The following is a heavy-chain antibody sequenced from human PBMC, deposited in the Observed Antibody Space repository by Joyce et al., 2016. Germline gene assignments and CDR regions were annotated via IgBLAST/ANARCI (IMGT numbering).Heavy chain of an antibody. CDR3: ARAVPDISPDS. J-gene: IGHJ4*02. V-gene: IGHV4-61*02. CDR1: GGSVNSGNFY. CDR2: LHTGGTT. Sequence: QVQLQESGPGLVKPSQTLSLTCSVSGGSVNSGNFYWSWIRQTAGKRLEWLGRLHTGGTTHYNPPLRSRLTISMDTSRNQISLKLSSVTAADTAVYYCARAVPDISPDSWGLGTLVTVSS. D-gene: IGHD3-9*01.